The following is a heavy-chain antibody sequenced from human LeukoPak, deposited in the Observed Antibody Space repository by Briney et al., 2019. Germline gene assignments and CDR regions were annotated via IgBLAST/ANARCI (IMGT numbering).Heavy chain of an antibody. CDR1: GASISSGYW. V-gene: IGHV4-4*02. CDR3: ARSPSRDGYNNLILFES. J-gene: IGHJ4*02. CDR2: IYHSGST. D-gene: IGHD5-24*01. Sequence: SGTLSLTCAVSGASISSGYWWSWVRQPPGKGLEWIGEIYHSGSTNHNPSLKSRVTISVDKSKSQFSLNLSSVTAADTAVYYCARSPSRDGYNNLILFESWGQGTLVTVSS.